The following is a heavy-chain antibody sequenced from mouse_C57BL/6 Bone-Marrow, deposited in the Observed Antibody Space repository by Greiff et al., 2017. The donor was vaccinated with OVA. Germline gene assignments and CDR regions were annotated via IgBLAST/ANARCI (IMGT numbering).Heavy chain of an antibody. J-gene: IGHJ4*01. CDR3: ARAGITVVEGCYAIDY. V-gene: IGHV1-82*01. Sequence: QVQLQQSGPELVKPGASVKLSCKASGYAFTSSWMNWVKQRPGQGLEWIGRIYPGNGDTNYNGKFKGKATLTADKSSSTAYMQLSSLTSEDSAVYFCARAGITVVEGCYAIDYWGQGTSVTVSA. D-gene: IGHD1-1*01. CDR1: GYAFTSSW. CDR2: IYPGNGDT.